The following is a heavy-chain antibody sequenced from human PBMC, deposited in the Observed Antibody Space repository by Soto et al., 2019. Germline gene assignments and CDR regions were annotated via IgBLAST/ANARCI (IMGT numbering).Heavy chain of an antibody. Sequence: SETLSLTCTVSGGSISSYYWSWIRQPPGKGLEWIGYIYYSGSTNYNPSLKSRVTISVDTSKNQFSLKLSSVTAADTAVYYCATLQLWPTSENYYYYGTDVWGQGTTVTVSS. CDR3: ATLQLWPTSENYYYYGTDV. V-gene: IGHV4-59*01. J-gene: IGHJ6*02. CDR1: GGSISSYY. CDR2: IYYSGST. D-gene: IGHD5-18*01.